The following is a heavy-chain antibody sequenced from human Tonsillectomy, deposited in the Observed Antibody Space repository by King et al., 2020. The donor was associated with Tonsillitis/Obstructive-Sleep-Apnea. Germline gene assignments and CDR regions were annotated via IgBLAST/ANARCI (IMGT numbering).Heavy chain of an antibody. CDR1: GFTFSSYA. CDR2: ISYDGSNK. J-gene: IGHJ6*02. CDR3: ARDTDLCGGRCYSFGYYYGLDV. V-gene: IGHV3-30*04. Sequence: VQLVESGGGVVQPGRSLRLSCAASGFTFSSYAMHWVRQAPGKGLEWVAVISYDGSNKYYADSVKGRLTISRDNSKNTLYLQMKSLRAEDTAVYCCARDTDLCGGRCYSFGYYYGLDVWGQGTTVTVSS. D-gene: IGHD2-15*01.